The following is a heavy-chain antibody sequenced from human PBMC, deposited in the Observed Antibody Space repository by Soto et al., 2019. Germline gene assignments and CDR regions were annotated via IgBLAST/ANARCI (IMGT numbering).Heavy chain of an antibody. CDR3: ARLYYDSSGYYYLGYFDY. J-gene: IGHJ4*02. V-gene: IGHV4-39*01. CDR1: GGSISRSTYY. D-gene: IGHD3-22*01. CDR2: LYYSGST. Sequence: QLQLQESGPGLVKPSETLSLTCTVSGGSISRSTYYWGWIRQPPGKGLEWIGSLYYSGSTFYNPSLKSRVTISVDTSKNQFSLRVNSVTAADTAVYYCARLYYDSSGYYYLGYFDYWGQGTLVTVSS.